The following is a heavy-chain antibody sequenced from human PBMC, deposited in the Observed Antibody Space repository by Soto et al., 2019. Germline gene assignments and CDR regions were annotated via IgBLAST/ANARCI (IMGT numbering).Heavy chain of an antibody. CDR1: GFTFSSYW. Sequence: GGSLRLSCAASGFTFSSYWMHWVRQAPGKGLEWVSVIYSGGSTFYADSVRGRFTISRDNSKNTVNLQMNSLRAEDTAVYYCARDPWAADYWGQGTLVTVSS. CDR3: ARDPWAADY. D-gene: IGHD3-16*01. V-gene: IGHV3-66*01. CDR2: IYSGGST. J-gene: IGHJ4*02.